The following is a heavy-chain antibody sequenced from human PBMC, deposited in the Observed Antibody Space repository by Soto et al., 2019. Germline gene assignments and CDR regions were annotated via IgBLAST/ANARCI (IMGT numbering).Heavy chain of an antibody. V-gene: IGHV4-4*07. CDR2: VYSTGGA. CDR3: ARDLSGTGLDI. CDR1: GDSIGRFY. J-gene: IGHJ6*02. Sequence: SETLSLTCNVSGDSIGRFYWSWIRQSAEKGLEWIGRVYSTGGAAYNPALKGRVTISLDRSNNHVSLEMNSVTAADTAVYFCARDLSGTGLDIWGRGTRVTVSS. D-gene: IGHD1-26*01.